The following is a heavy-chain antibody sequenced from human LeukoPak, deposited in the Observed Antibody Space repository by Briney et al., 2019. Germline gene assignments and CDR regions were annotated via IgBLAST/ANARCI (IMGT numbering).Heavy chain of an antibody. J-gene: IGHJ4*02. CDR3: ASNRPTLRVNDY. D-gene: IGHD1-14*01. CDR1: GGSFSDYY. Sequence: SETLSLTCAVYGGSFSDYYWSWIRQHPGKGLEWIGEISHSGSAKYTPSLKSRVTILVEKSKNQFCLKLTSVTAADTAVYYCASNRPTLRVNDYWGQGALVTVSS. CDR2: ISHSGSA. V-gene: IGHV4-34*01.